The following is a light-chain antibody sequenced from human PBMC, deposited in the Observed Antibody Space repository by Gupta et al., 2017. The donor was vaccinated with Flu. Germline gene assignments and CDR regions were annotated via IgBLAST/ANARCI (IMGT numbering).Light chain of an antibody. V-gene: IGKV3-15*01. Sequence: IVLTQSPATLSVSPAERATLSCRASQSVSSNLAWYQQKTGQAPRLLIYGASTRATGIPARFSGSGSGTEFTLSISSVQSEDFAVYYCQQYESWPPNTFGQGTKLEIK. J-gene: IGKJ2*01. CDR1: QSVSSN. CDR3: QQYESWPPNT. CDR2: GAS.